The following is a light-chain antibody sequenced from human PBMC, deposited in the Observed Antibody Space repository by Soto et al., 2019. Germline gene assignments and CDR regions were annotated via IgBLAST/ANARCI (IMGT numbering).Light chain of an antibody. Sequence: SVLTDAPGTLSISTCDLSTLSCMPSHFVGSSLAWYQQKPGQAPRLLIYDASDRATGIPGRFSGSGSGTDFTLTISSLEPEDFAIYYCQVRSNWSPITFGQGTRLEIK. V-gene: IGKV3-11*01. CDR2: DAS. CDR1: HFVGSS. CDR3: QVRSNWSPIT. J-gene: IGKJ5*01.